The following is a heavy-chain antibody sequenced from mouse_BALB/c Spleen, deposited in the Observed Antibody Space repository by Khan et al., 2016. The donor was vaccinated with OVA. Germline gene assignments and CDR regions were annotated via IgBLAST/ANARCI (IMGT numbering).Heavy chain of an antibody. J-gene: IGHJ3*01. CDR3: ARLAYYYDSEGFAY. CDR2: ISTGGHYT. D-gene: IGHD1-1*01. V-gene: IGHV5-6*01. CDR1: GFTFSTYG. Sequence: EVMLVESGGDLVEPGGSLKLSCAASGFTFSTYGMSWVRQTPDKRLEWVATISTGGHYTYYPDSVRGRVTISRDNAKNTPYLQMTSLKSEDTAMFYCARLAYYYDSEGFAYWGQGTLVTVSA.